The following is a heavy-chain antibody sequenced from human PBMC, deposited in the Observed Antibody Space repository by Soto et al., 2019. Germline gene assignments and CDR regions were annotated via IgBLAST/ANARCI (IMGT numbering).Heavy chain of an antibody. CDR3: ATLVAATSGY. J-gene: IGHJ4*02. V-gene: IGHV3-23*01. CDR1: VFPFTRYA. CDR2: ISSSGGST. Sequence: GGSLQISCSSSVFPFTRYAMSWVRQAPGKGLEWVSSISSSGGSTYYADSVKGRFTISRDNSKNTLYLQMNSLRADDTAVYYCATLVAATSGYWGQGTLVTVS. D-gene: IGHD2-21*01.